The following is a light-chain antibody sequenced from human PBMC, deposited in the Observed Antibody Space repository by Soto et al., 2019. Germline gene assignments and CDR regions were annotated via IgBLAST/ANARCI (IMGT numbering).Light chain of an antibody. J-gene: IGKJ4*01. V-gene: IGKV1-5*01. CDR2: DAS. CDR1: HSVRSW. CDR3: QQYDNYPLT. Sequence: DIHISHSPATLSSSVVYRFSITCLASHSVRSWLACYQQKPGTAPKLLIFDASRLESGVPSRFSGSASGTEFTLTISSLQPDDFATYYCQQYDNYPLTFGGGTKVDIK.